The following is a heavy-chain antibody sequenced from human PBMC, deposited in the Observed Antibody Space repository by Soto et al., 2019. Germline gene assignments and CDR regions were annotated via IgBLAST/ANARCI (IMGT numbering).Heavy chain of an antibody. CDR3: ARKFWSGSTVDY. CDR1: GGSISSSSYY. Sequence: PSETLSLTCSVSGGSISSSSYYWGWIRQPPGKGLEWIGNIYYSGSTYYNPSLKSRVTISVDTSKNQFSLKLSSVTAADTAVYYCARKFWSGSTVDYWGQGTLVTVSS. CDR2: IYYSGST. D-gene: IGHD3-3*01. J-gene: IGHJ4*02. V-gene: IGHV4-39*01.